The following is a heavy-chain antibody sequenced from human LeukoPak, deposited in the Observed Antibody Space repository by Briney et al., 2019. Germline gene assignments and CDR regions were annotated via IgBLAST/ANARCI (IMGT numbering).Heavy chain of an antibody. CDR3: ARAGDGTPLYYYGMDV. Sequence: SETLSLTCTVSGGSISSGSYYRSWIRQPAGKGLEWIGRIYTRGSTNYNPSLKNRATISVDTTNNKFSMKLGSVTAGDPAVYYCARAGDGTPLYYYGMDVWGKGTTVTVSS. V-gene: IGHV4-61*02. D-gene: IGHD1-1*01. J-gene: IGHJ6*04. CDR1: GGSISSGSYY. CDR2: IYTRGST.